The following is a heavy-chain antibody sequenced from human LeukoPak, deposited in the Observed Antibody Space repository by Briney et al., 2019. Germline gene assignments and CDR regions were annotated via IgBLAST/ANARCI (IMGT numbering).Heavy chain of an antibody. J-gene: IGHJ4*02. CDR2: IYYSGST. V-gene: IGHV4-31*03. CDR1: GDSISSSGYY. D-gene: IGHD5-24*01. Sequence: PSQTLSLTCTVSGDSISSSGYYWSWIRQHPGKGLEWIGYIYYSGSTYYNPSLKSRVTISVDTSENQFSLKLNSVTAADTAEYYCATGYGEGYNPLVYWGQGTLVTVSS. CDR3: ATGYGEGYNPLVY.